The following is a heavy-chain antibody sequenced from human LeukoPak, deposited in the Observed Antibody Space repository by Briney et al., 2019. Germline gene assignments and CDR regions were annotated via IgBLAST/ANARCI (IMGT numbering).Heavy chain of an antibody. CDR2: IYYSGST. J-gene: IGHJ4*02. V-gene: IGHV4-31*03. Sequence: PSETLSLTCTVSGGSISSGGYYWSWIRQHPGKGLEWIGYIYYSGSTYYNPSLKSRVTISVDTSKNQFSLKLSSVTAADTAVYYCARARLVEYYDLWSGYVDYWGQGTLVTVSS. CDR1: GGSISSGGYY. D-gene: IGHD3-3*01. CDR3: ARARLVEYYDLWSGYVDY.